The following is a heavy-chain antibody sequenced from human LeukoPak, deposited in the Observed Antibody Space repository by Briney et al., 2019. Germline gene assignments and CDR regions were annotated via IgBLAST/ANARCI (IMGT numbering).Heavy chain of an antibody. J-gene: IGHJ4*02. V-gene: IGHV3-7*01. D-gene: IGHD6-6*01. CDR3: ARRGGSSSRRSPIDY. CDR1: GFTFSDSW. Sequence: GGSLRVSSTASGFTFSDSWMTWVRQTPGKGPEWVANIKQDGSQRYYVDSVRGRFTISRDNAKNSLFLQMNGLRAEDTAVYYCARRGGSSSRRSPIDYWGQGTLVPVSS. CDR2: IKQDGSQR.